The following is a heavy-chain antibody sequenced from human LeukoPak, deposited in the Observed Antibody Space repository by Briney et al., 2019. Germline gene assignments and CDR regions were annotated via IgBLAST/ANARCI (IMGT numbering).Heavy chain of an antibody. V-gene: IGHV3-66*01. CDR3: ASSSRGPYSSGWYGWVY. J-gene: IGHJ4*02. Sequence: GGSLRLSCAASGFTVSSNYMSWVRQAPGKGLEWVSVIYSGGSTYYADSVKGRFTISRDNSKNTLYLQMNSLRAEDTAVYYCASSSRGPYSSGWYGWVYWGQGTLLTVSS. D-gene: IGHD6-19*01. CDR1: GFTVSSNY. CDR2: IYSGGST.